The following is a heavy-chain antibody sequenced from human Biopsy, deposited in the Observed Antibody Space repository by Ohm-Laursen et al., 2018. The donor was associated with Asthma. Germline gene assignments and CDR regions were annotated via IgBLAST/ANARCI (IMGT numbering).Heavy chain of an antibody. D-gene: IGHD3-10*01. CDR2: INWNGGST. J-gene: IGHJ6*02. V-gene: IGHV3-20*04. Sequence: SLRLSCAASGFTFDDYAMSWVRQAPGKGLEWVSGINWNGGSTGYADSVKGRFTISRDNAKNSLYLQMNSLGPEDTAVYYCARDMGAGPNQPPSGSGSSHLYGMDVWGQGTTVTVSS. CDR3: ARDMGAGPNQPPSGSGSSHLYGMDV. CDR1: GFTFDDYA.